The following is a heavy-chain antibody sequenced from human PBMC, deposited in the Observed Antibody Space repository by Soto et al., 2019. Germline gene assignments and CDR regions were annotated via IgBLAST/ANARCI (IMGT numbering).Heavy chain of an antibody. V-gene: IGHV1-69*13. CDR2: IIPIFGTA. D-gene: IGHD5-18*01. Sequence: SVKVSCKASGGTFSSYAISWVRQAPGQGLEWMGGIIPIFGTANYAQKFQGRVTITADESTSTAYMELSSLRSEDTAVYYCARDHLSGYSYGYRLRVMDVWAQRTTVTVSS. CDR1: GGTFSSYA. J-gene: IGHJ6*02. CDR3: ARDHLSGYSYGYRLRVMDV.